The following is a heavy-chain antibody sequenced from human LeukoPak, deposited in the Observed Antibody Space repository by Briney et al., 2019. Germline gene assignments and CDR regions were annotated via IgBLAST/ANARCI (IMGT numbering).Heavy chain of an antibody. D-gene: IGHD2-15*01. Sequence: DSIQGRFTISRDNAENSLYLQMNSLRAEDTAVYYCARVPDSSQGFDPWGQGTLVTVSS. J-gene: IGHJ5*02. V-gene: IGHV3-21*06. CDR3: ARVPDSSQGFDP.